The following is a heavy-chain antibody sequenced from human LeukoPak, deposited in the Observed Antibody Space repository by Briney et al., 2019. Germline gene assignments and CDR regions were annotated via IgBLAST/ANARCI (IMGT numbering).Heavy chain of an antibody. CDR3: AKASLGGCCNGGSCSPFDY. CDR2: ISISGTTT. D-gene: IGHD2-15*01. CDR1: GFIFSGFY. Sequence: GGSLRLSCAASGFIFSGFYMGWIRQAPGKGLEWVSYISISGTTTNYADSVKGRFTISRDNSKNTLYLQMNSLRVEDTAVYYCAKASLGGCCNGGSCSPFDYWGQGTLVTVSS. J-gene: IGHJ4*02. V-gene: IGHV3-11*01.